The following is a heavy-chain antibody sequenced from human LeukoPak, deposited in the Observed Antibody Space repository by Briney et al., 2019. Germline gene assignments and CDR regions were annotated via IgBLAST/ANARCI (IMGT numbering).Heavy chain of an antibody. CDR1: GYTFTGYY. CDR3: ARCNSVSTVTTVGDNWFDP. D-gene: IGHD4-17*01. Sequence: ASVKVSCKASGYTFTGYYMHWVRQAPGQGLEWMGWINSNSGGTNYAQKFQGRVTMTRDTSISTAYMELSRLRSDDTAVYYCARCNSVSTVTTVGDNWFDPWGQGTLVTVSS. V-gene: IGHV1-2*02. J-gene: IGHJ5*02. CDR2: INSNSGGT.